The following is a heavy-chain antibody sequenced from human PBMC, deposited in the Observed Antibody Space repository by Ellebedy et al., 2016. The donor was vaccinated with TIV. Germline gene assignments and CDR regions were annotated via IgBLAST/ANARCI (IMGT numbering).Heavy chain of an antibody. D-gene: IGHD2-21*01. CDR3: AKDLGDSARQPIDY. J-gene: IGHJ4*02. V-gene: IGHV3-11*05. CDR1: GFTFNDYY. CDR2: ISGTTFDT. Sequence: GESLKISXAASGFTFNDYYMSWIRQAPGKGPEFVSYISGTTFDTNYADTVKGRFTISRDNSKNTLYLQMNSLRAEDTAVYYCAKDLGDSARQPIDYWGQGTLVTVSA.